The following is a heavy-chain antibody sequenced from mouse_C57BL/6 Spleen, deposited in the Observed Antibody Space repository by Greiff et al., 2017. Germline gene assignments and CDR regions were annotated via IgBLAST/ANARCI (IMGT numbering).Heavy chain of an antibody. CDR1: GFNINDYS. Sequence: VQLQQSGAELVKPGASVKLSCTASGFNINDYSMPWVKQSTEQRLEWIGRIAPEGGDTKYPPKFQGMATITADTSSNAAYLQLRSLTSEDTAVYYCAPYYGSSYDYAMDYWGQGTSVTVAA. J-gene: IGHJ4*01. CDR2: IAPEGGDT. D-gene: IGHD1-1*01. CDR3: APYYGSSYDYAMDY. V-gene: IGHV14-2*01.